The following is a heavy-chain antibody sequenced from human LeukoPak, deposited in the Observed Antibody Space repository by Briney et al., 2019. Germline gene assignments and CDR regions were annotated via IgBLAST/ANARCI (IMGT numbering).Heavy chain of an antibody. CDR3: AKPLYPNYDYVWGSYRSPFDY. V-gene: IGHV3-23*01. J-gene: IGHJ4*02. CDR1: GFTFSSYA. Sequence: GASLRLSRAASGFTFSSYAMTWVRQAPGKGLEWLSAISGTGGSTFYADSVKGRFTISRDNSKDTLYLQMNSLRAEDTAVYYCAKPLYPNYDYVWGSYRSPFDYWGQGILVTVSS. CDR2: ISGTGGST. D-gene: IGHD3-16*02.